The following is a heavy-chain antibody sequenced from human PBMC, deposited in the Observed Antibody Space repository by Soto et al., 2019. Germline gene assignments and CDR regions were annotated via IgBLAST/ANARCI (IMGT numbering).Heavy chain of an antibody. Sequence: GGSRRLSCPTSVLTDRNNAMSWVRQTPGGGLEWFSSMSGSSSTTYYADSVRGRFTISRDRSKNTLYLQMSSLRAEDTALYYCAKNQERELPRVIDFWGQGTLVTVSS. J-gene: IGHJ4*02. D-gene: IGHD1-7*01. CDR1: VLTDRNNA. CDR3: AKNQERELPRVIDF. V-gene: IGHV3-23*01. CDR2: MSGSSSTT.